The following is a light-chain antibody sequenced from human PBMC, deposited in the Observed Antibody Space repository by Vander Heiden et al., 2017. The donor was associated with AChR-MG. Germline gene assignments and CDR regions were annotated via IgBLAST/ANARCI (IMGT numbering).Light chain of an antibody. CDR1: QSISSY. Sequence: DIQMTQSPSSLSASVGDRVTITCRASQSISSYLNWYQQTAGKAPKLMIYAASRLQGGAPSRFSGSVSGTDFTLTISSLQHEDSATYCCKQSYSTPLFTFGPGTKVDIK. CDR3: KQSYSTPLFT. J-gene: IGKJ3*01. CDR2: AAS. V-gene: IGKV1-39*01.